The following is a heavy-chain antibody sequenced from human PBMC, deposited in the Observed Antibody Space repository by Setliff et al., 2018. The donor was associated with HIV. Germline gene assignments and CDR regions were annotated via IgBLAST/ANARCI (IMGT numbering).Heavy chain of an antibody. CDR3: ASPADTSGYYLDY. J-gene: IGHJ4*02. CDR1: GGSFSSYA. V-gene: IGHV1-69*05. D-gene: IGHD3-22*01. Sequence: SVKVSCKASGGSFSSYAITWVRQAPGQGLEWMGGLIPSFGIANYAQKFQGRVTIIMDESTSTAHMELSSLRSEDTAVYYCASPADTSGYYLDYWGQGTLVTVSS. CDR2: LIPSFGIA.